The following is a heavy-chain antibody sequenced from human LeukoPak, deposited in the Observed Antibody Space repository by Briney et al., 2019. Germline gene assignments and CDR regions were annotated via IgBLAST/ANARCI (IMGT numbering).Heavy chain of an antibody. J-gene: IGHJ4*02. V-gene: IGHV3-23*01. CDR1: GFTSSSYA. CDR3: AKGIQVWTGGGFDY. D-gene: IGHD5-18*01. Sequence: GGSLRLSCAASGFTSSSYAMSWVRQAPGKGLEWVSPISGSGDSTYYADSVKGRFTISRDNSKNTLYLQMNSLRAEDTAVYYCAKGIQVWTGGGFDYWGQGTLVTVSS. CDR2: ISGSGDST.